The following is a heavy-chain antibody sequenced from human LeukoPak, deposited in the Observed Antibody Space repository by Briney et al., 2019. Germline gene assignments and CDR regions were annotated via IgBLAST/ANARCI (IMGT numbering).Heavy chain of an antibody. CDR3: AKEVVRGVKRFDY. CDR1: GFTFDDYA. V-gene: IGHV3-9*01. Sequence: GGSLRLSCAASGFTFDDYAMHWVRQAPGKGLEWVSGISWNSGSIGYADSVKGRFTISRDNAKNSLYLQMNSLRAEDTALYYCAKEVVRGVKRFDYWGQGTLVTVSS. D-gene: IGHD3-10*01. CDR2: ISWNSGSI. J-gene: IGHJ4*02.